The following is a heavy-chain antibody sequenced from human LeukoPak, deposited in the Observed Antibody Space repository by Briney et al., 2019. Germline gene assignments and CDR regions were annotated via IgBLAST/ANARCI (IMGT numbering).Heavy chain of an antibody. V-gene: IGHV3-30-3*01. CDR2: VSYDASDQ. CDR3: ARDRGWIQHDI. J-gene: IGHJ3*02. CDR1: GFTFKNYA. D-gene: IGHD5-18*01. Sequence: GGSLRLSCTGSGFTFKNYAMHWVRQAPGRGLEWVAVVSYDASDQYYADSVKGRFTISRDNAKNSLFLQMNSLRAEDTAVYYCARDRGWIQHDIWGQGTMVTVSS.